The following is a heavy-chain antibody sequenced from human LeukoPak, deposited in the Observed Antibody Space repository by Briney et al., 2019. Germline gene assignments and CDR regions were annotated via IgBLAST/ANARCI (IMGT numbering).Heavy chain of an antibody. CDR2: IKYDGSEK. CDR1: GFSFSTHW. J-gene: IGHJ4*02. Sequence: GGSLGLSCAASGFSFSTHWMSWGRRAPGKGPEGGANIKYDGSEKYYMESVKGRFTISRDNAKHSLYLHMNSLRAEDTAVYYCASGFLDDFWSGHFWGQGTLVTVSS. V-gene: IGHV3-7*01. CDR3: ASGFLDDFWSGHF. D-gene: IGHD3-3*01.